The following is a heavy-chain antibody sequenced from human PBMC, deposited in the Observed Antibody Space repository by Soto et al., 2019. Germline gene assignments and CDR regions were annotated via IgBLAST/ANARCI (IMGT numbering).Heavy chain of an antibody. D-gene: IGHD6-13*01. Sequence: SVKVSCKASGGTFSSYTISWVRQAPGQGLEWMGRIIPILGIANYAQKFQGRVTITADKSTSTAYMELSSLRSEDTAVYYCARDQRRSSRTGLAPWGKGPLVTFPS. CDR1: GGTFSSYT. J-gene: IGHJ5*02. CDR2: IIPILGIA. CDR3: ARDQRRSSRTGLAP. V-gene: IGHV1-69*04.